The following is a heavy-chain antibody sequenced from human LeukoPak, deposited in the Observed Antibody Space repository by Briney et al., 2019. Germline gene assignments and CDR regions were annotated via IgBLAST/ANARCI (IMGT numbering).Heavy chain of an antibody. V-gene: IGHV3-30*18. CDR1: GFTFSSSG. J-gene: IGHJ4*02. Sequence: QPGGSLRLSCAASGFTFSSSGMHWVRQAPGEGLEWVAGISSDGSYKYYADSVTGRFTISRDNSRNTLYLQMNSLRAEDTALYYCTKRETIKTLDYWGQGALVAVSS. CDR3: TKRETIKTLDY. D-gene: IGHD3-10*01. CDR2: ISSDGSYK.